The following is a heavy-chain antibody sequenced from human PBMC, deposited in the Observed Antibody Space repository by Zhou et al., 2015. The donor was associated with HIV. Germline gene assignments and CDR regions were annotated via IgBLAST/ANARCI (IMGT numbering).Heavy chain of an antibody. CDR1: GGTFNTYE. J-gene: IGHJ3*02. V-gene: IGHV1-69*01. D-gene: IGHD1/OR15-1a*01. Sequence: QVQLVQSGAEVKKPGSSVKVSCKASGGTFNTYEVSWVRQAPGQGLEWMGGIIPIFGTANYAQKFQGRLTITADESTTTAYMDLSGLRSEDTAVYYCARDAEQGAFDIWGQGTMVTVSS. CDR2: IIPIFGTA. CDR3: ARDAEQGAFDI.